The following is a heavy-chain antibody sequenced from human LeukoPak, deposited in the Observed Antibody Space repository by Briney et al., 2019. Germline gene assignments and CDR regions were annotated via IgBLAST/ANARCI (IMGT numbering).Heavy chain of an antibody. Sequence: PGGSLRLSCAASGFRFSDYCMNWVRQAPGKGLEWVANIKEDGSEKYYVDSVKGRFTISRDNAKNSVDLQMNRLRGEDTAVYYRVRDPDWGQGTLVTVSS. CDR3: VRDPD. CDR1: GFRFSDYC. V-gene: IGHV3-7*01. CDR2: IKEDGSEK. J-gene: IGHJ4*02.